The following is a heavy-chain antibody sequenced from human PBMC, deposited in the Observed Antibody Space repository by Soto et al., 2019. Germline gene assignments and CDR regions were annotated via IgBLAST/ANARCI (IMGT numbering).Heavy chain of an antibody. CDR3: ARDPRYYYDSSGYYSPYYFDY. CDR2: ISSSSSYI. V-gene: IGHV3-21*01. Sequence: PGGSLRLSCAASGFTFSSYSMNWVRQAPGKGLEWVSSISSSSSYIYYADSVKGRFTISRDNAKNSLYLQMNSLRAEDTAVYYCARDPRYYYDSSGYYSPYYFDYWGQGTMVTVYS. CDR1: GFTFSSYS. D-gene: IGHD3-22*01. J-gene: IGHJ4*02.